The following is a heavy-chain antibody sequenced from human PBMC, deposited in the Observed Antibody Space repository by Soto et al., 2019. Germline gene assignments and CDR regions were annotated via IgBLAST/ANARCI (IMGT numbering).Heavy chain of an antibody. J-gene: IGHJ6*02. Sequence: PSETLSLTCTVSGGSISSSSYYWGWIRQPPGKGLEWIGSIYYSGSTYYNPSLKSRVTISVDTSKNQFSLKLSSVTAADTAVYYCASHDDYGDYVTYYGMDVWGQGTTVTVSS. CDR1: GGSISSSSYY. V-gene: IGHV4-39*01. CDR3: ASHDDYGDYVTYYGMDV. D-gene: IGHD4-17*01. CDR2: IYYSGST.